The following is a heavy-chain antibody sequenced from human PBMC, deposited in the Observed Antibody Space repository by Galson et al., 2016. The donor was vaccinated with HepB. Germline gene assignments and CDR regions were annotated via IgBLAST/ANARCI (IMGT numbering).Heavy chain of an antibody. D-gene: IGHD1-1*01. V-gene: IGHV5-51*03. CDR2: IYAGDSDT. CDR3: ARRTERDYYGVDV. J-gene: IGHJ6*02. Sequence: QSGAEVKKAGESLKISCKDSGYSFSSHWIGWVRQMPGKGLEWMGMIYAGDSDTRYSPSFQGQVNISADMSIKTAYLQWSSLKASDTAIYYCARRTERDYYGVDVWGQGTRSLSP. CDR1: GYSFSSHW.